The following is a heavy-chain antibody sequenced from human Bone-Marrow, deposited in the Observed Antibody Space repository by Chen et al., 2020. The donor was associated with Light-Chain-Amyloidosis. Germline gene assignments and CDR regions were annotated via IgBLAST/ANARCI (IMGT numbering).Heavy chain of an antibody. J-gene: IGHJ3*02. CDR1: GFIFSKYA. V-gene: IGHV3-48*01. CDR2: INWDSTAT. Sequence: VQLVESGGGVVRPGRSLRLSCAASGFIFSKYAIHWVRQAPGKGLEWISYINWDSTATYYPDSMRGRCTISRDNGKNSLYLQLNSLRAEDTALYFCVRDHNWAFDIWGQGTVVTVSS. CDR3: VRDHNWAFDI.